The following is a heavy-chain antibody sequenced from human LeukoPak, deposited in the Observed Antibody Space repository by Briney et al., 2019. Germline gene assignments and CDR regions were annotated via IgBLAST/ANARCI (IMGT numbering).Heavy chain of an antibody. CDR3: ARNSHPNGMDV. J-gene: IGHJ6*02. Sequence: GESLKISCQGSGYTFTTYWIGWVRQMPGEGLEWMGIIYPGDSDTTYSPSFQGQVTFSADKSISTAYLQWRSLKASDTAMYYCARNSHPNGMDVWGQGTTVTVSS. CDR1: GYTFTTYW. CDR2: IYPGDSDT. V-gene: IGHV5-51*01.